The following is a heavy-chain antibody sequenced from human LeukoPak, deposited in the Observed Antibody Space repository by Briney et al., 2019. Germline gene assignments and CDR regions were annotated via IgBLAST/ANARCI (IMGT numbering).Heavy chain of an antibody. CDR2: IKQDGRESQK. V-gene: IGHV3-7*01. CDR3: ARVLGGYSYVYGPDFDY. Sequence: GGSLRLSCAASGFTFGSYSMNWVRQAPGKGLEWVANIKQDGRESQKYYVDSVKGRFTISRDNAKNSLYLQMNSLRADDTAVYYCARVLGGYSYVYGPDFDYWGQGTLVTVSS. CDR1: GFTFGSYS. D-gene: IGHD2-21*01. J-gene: IGHJ4*02.